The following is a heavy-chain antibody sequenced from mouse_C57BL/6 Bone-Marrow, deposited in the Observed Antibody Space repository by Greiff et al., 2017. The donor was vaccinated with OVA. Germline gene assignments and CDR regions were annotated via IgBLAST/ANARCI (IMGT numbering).Heavy chain of an antibody. V-gene: IGHV1-18*01. CDR2: INPNNGGT. Sequence: EVQLQQSGPELVKPGASVKIPCKASGYTFTDYNMDWVKQSHGKSLEWIGDINPNNGGTIYNQKFKGKATLTVDKSSSTAYMELRSLTSEDTAVYYCARGVPTVVAPAYYAMDYWGQGTSVTVSS. D-gene: IGHD1-1*01. J-gene: IGHJ4*01. CDR3: ARGVPTVVAPAYYAMDY. CDR1: GYTFTDYN.